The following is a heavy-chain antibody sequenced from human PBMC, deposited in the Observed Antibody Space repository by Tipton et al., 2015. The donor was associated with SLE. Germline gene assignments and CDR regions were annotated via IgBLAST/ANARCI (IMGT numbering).Heavy chain of an antibody. V-gene: IGHV4-38-2*02. CDR3: ARGEAGDY. D-gene: IGHD6-19*01. Sequence: TLSLTCTVSGYSITSGYYWGWIRQSPGKGLEWIGSIYHSGSTYYNPSLKSRVIISVDTSKNQFSLKLSSVTAADTAVYYCARGEAGDYWGQGTLVTVSS. CDR2: IYHSGST. J-gene: IGHJ4*02. CDR1: GYSITSGYY.